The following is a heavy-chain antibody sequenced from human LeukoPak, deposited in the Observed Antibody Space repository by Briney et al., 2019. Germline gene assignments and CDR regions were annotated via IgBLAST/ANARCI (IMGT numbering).Heavy chain of an antibody. V-gene: IGHV1-69*05. Sequence: ASVKVSCKASGGTFSSYAISWVRQAPGQGLEWMGGIILIFGTAKYAKKFQGRVTITTDESTSTAYMELSSLRSEDTAVYYCARENDFWSGYYPHNWFDPWGQGTLVTVSS. D-gene: IGHD3-3*01. CDR3: ARENDFWSGYYPHNWFDP. J-gene: IGHJ5*02. CDR1: GGTFSSYA. CDR2: IILIFGTA.